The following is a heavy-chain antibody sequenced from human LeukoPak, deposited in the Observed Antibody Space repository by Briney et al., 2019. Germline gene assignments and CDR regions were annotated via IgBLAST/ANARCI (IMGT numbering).Heavy chain of an antibody. V-gene: IGHV4-39*07. CDR2: INHSGST. CDR3: AREFKRGSGSLNYYYYMDV. D-gene: IGHD3-10*01. CDR1: GGSISSSSYY. J-gene: IGHJ6*03. Sequence: KPSETLSLTCTVSGGSISSSSYYWGWIRQPPGKGLEWIGEINHSGSTNYNPSLKSRVTISVDTSKNQFSLKLSSVTAADTAVYYCAREFKRGSGSLNYYYYMDVWGKGTTVTISS.